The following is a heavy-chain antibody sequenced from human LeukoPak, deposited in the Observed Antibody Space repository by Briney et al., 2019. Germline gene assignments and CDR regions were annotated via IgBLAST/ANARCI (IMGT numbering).Heavy chain of an antibody. CDR2: IKYDGSEK. CDR1: GFTFSNYW. V-gene: IGHV3-7*01. Sequence: PGGSLRLSCAASGFTFSNYWMNWVRQAPGKGLEWVANIKYDGSEKYYVDSVKGRFTISRDNTKNSLHLQMNSLRAEDTAVYYCVTNILETKDTVYWGQGTLVTVSP. J-gene: IGHJ4*02. CDR3: VTNILETKDTVY. D-gene: IGHD5-12*01.